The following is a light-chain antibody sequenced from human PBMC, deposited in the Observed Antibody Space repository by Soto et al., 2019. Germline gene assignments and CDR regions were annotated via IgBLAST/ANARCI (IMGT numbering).Light chain of an antibody. CDR3: QSYDNSLSGFYV. J-gene: IGLJ1*01. CDR2: GNS. Sequence: QYVLTQPPSVSGAPGQRVTIYCTGNSSSIGAGYDVHWYQHLPETAPKLLISGNSNRPSGVPDRFSGSKSGTSASLAITGLQAEDEADYYCQSYDNSLSGFYVFGTGTKLTVL. CDR1: SSSIGAGYD. V-gene: IGLV1-40*01.